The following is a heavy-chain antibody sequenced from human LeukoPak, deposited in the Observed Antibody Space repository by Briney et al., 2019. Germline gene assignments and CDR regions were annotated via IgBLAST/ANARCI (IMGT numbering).Heavy chain of an antibody. Sequence: ASVKVSCKASGYTFTDYYMHWVRQAPGQGLEWMGWINPNSADTNYAQKFEGRVTMTRDTSISTAYMEVSRLRSDDTAAYYCAREDSGWYVDYWGQGALVTVSS. V-gene: IGHV1-2*02. CDR3: AREDSGWYVDY. CDR2: INPNSADT. CDR1: GYTFTDYY. D-gene: IGHD6-19*01. J-gene: IGHJ4*02.